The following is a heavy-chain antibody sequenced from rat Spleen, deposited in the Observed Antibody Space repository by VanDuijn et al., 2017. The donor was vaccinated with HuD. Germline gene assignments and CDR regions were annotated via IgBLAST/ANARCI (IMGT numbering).Heavy chain of an antibody. J-gene: IGHJ2*01. Sequence: EVKLVESGGGLAQPGRSLKLSCVASGFNFNDHWMGWVRQAPGKGLEWIGEINKDSSTVKYIPSLKDKLRISRDNAQNTLYLQMSRLGSEDTAIYYCVREEFGVRDWGQGVMVTVSS. CDR1: GFNFNDHW. D-gene: IGHD4-3*01. CDR2: INKDSSTV. V-gene: IGHV4-2*01. CDR3: VREEFGVRD.